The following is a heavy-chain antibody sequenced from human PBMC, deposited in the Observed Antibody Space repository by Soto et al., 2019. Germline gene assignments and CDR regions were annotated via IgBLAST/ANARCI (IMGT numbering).Heavy chain of an antibody. D-gene: IGHD1-26*01. V-gene: IGHV3-9*01. CDR2: ISWDSGSI. CDR1: GFTFDDYA. CDR3: AKGSRVGAIAGSFDY. Sequence: GGSLRLSCAASGFTFDDYAMHWVRQAPGKGLEWVSGISWDSGSIGYADSVKGRFTISRDNAKNSLYLQMNSLRAEDTALYCCAKGSRVGAIAGSFDYWGQGTLVTVSS. J-gene: IGHJ4*02.